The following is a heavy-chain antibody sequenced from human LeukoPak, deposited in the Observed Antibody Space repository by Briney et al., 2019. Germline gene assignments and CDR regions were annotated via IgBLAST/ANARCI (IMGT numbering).Heavy chain of an antibody. Sequence: PSEPLSLTCSVSGGSMNSYYWSWIRQPPGKGLEWIGHIFHSWNTNDNPSLKSRVTISVDPSKTQFSLRLRSVTAADTAVYYCARTYYDSWGYYEVTYWGQGTLVTVSS. CDR1: GGSMNSYY. D-gene: IGHD3-22*01. J-gene: IGHJ4*02. CDR3: ARTYYDSWGYYEVTY. V-gene: IGHV4-59*01. CDR2: IFHSWNT.